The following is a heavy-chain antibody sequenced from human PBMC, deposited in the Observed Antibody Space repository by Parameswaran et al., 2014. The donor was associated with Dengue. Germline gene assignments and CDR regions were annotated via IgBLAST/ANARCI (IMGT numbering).Heavy chain of an antibody. J-gene: IGHJ3*02. D-gene: IGHD3-22*01. CDR3: ARAPFYYYDSSAKPLNNQGAFDI. V-gene: IGHV1-46*01. Sequence: WVRQAPGQGLEWMGIINPSGGSTSYAQKFQGRVTMTRDTSTSTVYMELSSLRSEDTAVYYCARAPFYYYDSSAKPLNNQGAFDIWGQGTMVTVSS. CDR2: INPSGGST.